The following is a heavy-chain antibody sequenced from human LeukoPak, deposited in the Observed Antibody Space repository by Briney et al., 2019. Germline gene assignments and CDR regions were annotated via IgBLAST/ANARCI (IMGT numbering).Heavy chain of an antibody. CDR2: IYSGGAT. D-gene: IGHD6-19*01. CDR3: ARGRFSGPDDY. Sequence: GGSLRLSCAVSEFSVSSNYMNWVRQAPGKGLEWVSVIYSGGATYYADSVRGRFTISRDNSKNMVSLQMTSLGAEDTAVYYCARGRFSGPDDYWGQGTLATVSS. J-gene: IGHJ4*02. CDR1: EFSVSSNY. V-gene: IGHV3-53*01.